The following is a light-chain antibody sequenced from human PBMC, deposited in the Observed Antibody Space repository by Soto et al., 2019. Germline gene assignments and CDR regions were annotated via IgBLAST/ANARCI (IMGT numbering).Light chain of an antibody. J-gene: IGKJ4*01. CDR2: DAS. CDR3: QQRSNWLLT. Sequence: EIVLTQSPATLSLSPGERATLSCRASQSVSSYLAWYQQKSGPAPRLLIYDASNRATGIPARFSGSGSGTDFTLTISSLEPEYFAVYYCQQRSNWLLTFGGGTKVEIK. V-gene: IGKV3-11*01. CDR1: QSVSSY.